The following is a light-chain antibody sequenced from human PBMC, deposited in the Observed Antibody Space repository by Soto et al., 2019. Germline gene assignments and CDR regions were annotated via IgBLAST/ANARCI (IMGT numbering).Light chain of an antibody. CDR2: GAS. CDR3: QQYGSSPET. Sequence: EIVLTQSPGTLSLSPGERATLSCRASQSVSSSYLAWYQQKPGQAPRLLIYGASSRATSIPDRFSGSGSGTAFTLTISRLEPEDFAVYYCQQYGSSPETFGQGTKVEIK. V-gene: IGKV3-20*01. CDR1: QSVSSSY. J-gene: IGKJ1*01.